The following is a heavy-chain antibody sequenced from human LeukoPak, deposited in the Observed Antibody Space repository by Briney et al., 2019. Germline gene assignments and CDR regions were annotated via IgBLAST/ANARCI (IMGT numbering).Heavy chain of an antibody. V-gene: IGHV3-30-3*01. CDR3: ARGGSGTYGY. J-gene: IGHJ4*02. D-gene: IGHD1-26*01. CDR2: ILYDGSNK. CDR1: GFTFSSYA. Sequence: GGSLRLSCAPSGFTFSSYAMHWVRQPPGKGLEWVAVILYDGSNKYYGNSGKGRFTISRDNSKNKLSLQMNNRRAEDTAIFFCARGGSGTYGYWGQGTLVTVSS.